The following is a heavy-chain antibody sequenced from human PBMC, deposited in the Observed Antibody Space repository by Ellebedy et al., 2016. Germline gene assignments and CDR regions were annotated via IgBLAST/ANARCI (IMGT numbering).Heavy chain of an antibody. CDR3: ARDDYDILTGYPHWYFDL. D-gene: IGHD3-9*01. Sequence: SETLSLXCTVSGGSISSSSYYWGWIRQPPGKGLEWIGSIYYSGSTYYNPSLKSRVTISVDTSKNQFSLKLSSVTAADTAVYYCARDDYDILTGYPHWYFDLWGRGTLVTVSS. CDR2: IYYSGST. CDR1: GGSISSSSYY. J-gene: IGHJ2*01. V-gene: IGHV4-39*07.